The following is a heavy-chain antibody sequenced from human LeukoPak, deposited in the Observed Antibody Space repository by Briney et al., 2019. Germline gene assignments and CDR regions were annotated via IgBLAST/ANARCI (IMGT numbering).Heavy chain of an antibody. CDR1: GGTFSSYD. CDR3: ARDLTVAGTSLVVYFDY. CDR2: IMPISGTA. D-gene: IGHD6-19*01. Sequence: SVKVSCKASGGTFSSYDISWVRQAPGQGLEWMGGIMPISGTANYAQKFQGRVTITADKSTSTAYMELSSLRSEDTAVYYCARDLTVAGTSLVVYFDYWGQGTLVTVSS. V-gene: IGHV1-69*06. J-gene: IGHJ4*02.